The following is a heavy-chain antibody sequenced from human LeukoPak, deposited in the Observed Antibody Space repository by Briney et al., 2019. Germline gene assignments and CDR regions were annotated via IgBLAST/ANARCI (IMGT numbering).Heavy chain of an antibody. CDR3: ARSGSWRGVDFDY. Sequence: PSETLSLTCTVSGGSISSYYWSWIRQPPGKGLEWIGEINHSGSTNYNPSLKSRVTISVDTSKNQFSLKLSSVTAADTAVYYCARSGSWRGVDFDYWGQGTLVTVSS. V-gene: IGHV4-34*01. CDR2: INHSGST. J-gene: IGHJ4*02. D-gene: IGHD1-26*01. CDR1: GGSISSYY.